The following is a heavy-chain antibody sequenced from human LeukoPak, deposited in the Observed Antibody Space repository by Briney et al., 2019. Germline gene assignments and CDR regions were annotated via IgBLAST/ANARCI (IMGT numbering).Heavy chain of an antibody. J-gene: IGHJ3*01. CDR3: ARDFRGAPPIWVFDF. Sequence: ASVKISCKASGYTFTSYYMHWVRQAPGQGLEWMGIINPSGGSTSYAQKFQGRVTMTRDTSTSTVYMELSSLRSEDTAVYYCARDFRGAPPIWVFDFGGQGTRVPVSS. CDR1: GYTFTSYY. D-gene: IGHD3-16*01. CDR2: INPSGGST. V-gene: IGHV1-46*01.